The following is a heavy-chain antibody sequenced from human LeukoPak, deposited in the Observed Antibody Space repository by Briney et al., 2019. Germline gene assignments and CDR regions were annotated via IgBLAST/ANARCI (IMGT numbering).Heavy chain of an antibody. CDR3: ARVLGSVDWYFDL. CDR1: GFTFSSYS. D-gene: IGHD7-27*01. V-gene: IGHV3-21*01. Sequence: EGSLRLSCAASGFTFSSYSMIWVRQAPGKGLEWVSSISSSSSYIYYADSVKGRFTISRDNAKNSLYLQMNSLRAEDTAVYYCARVLGSVDWYFDLWGRGTLVTVSS. J-gene: IGHJ2*01. CDR2: ISSSSSYI.